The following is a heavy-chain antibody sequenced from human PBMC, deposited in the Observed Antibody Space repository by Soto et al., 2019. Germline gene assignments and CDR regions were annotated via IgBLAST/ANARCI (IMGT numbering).Heavy chain of an antibody. D-gene: IGHD6-13*01. CDR3: ARALTAGEGNNYYYYSMDV. J-gene: IGHJ6*03. CDR1: GYTFTSYA. CDR2: INAGNGNT. V-gene: IGHV1-3*01. Sequence: QVQLVQSGAEVKKPGASVKVSCKASGYTFTSYAMHWVRQAPGQRLEWMGWINAGNGNTKYSQKFQGRVTITRDTSASTAYMELSSLRSEDTAVYYCARALTAGEGNNYYYYSMDVWGKGTTVTVSS.